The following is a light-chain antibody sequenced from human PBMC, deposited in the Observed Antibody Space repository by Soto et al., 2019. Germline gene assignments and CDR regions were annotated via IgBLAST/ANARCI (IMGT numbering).Light chain of an antibody. V-gene: IGKV3-20*01. CDR1: QSVSSN. CDR3: QHYDSLPIT. Sequence: EIVMKQSPATLSVSKGERATLSCRASQSVSSNLAWYQQKPGQAPRLLIYGASSRATGIPDRFSGSGSGTDFTLTISRLEPEDFAVFYCQHYDSLPITFGQGTRLE. J-gene: IGKJ5*01. CDR2: GAS.